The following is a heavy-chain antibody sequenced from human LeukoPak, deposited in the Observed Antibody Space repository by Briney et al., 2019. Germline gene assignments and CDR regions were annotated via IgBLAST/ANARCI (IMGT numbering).Heavy chain of an antibody. V-gene: IGHV3-30*18. Sequence: GVSLRLSCAASGFTFSDFGMLWVRQTPGKGLEGVAVMSFNGSNKYYRDSVKGRFTISRDNSKNTLYLQMNSLRAEDTAEYYCAKSGCSSTNCYVNYWGQGTLVTVSS. CDR3: AKSGCSSTNCYVNY. CDR2: MSFNGSNK. D-gene: IGHD2-2*01. J-gene: IGHJ4*02. CDR1: GFTFSDFG.